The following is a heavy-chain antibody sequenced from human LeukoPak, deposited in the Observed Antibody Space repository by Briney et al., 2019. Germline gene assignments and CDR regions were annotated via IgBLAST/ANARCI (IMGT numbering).Heavy chain of an antibody. CDR3: ARRGYNYGVDY. CDR1: GGSITTTNYL. CDR2: IYYSGST. D-gene: IGHD5-18*01. J-gene: IGHJ4*02. Sequence: PSDPLSLTCTLSGGSITTTNYLWGWIRHPPGKGLEWIGSIYYSGSTFYNPSLKSRVTISVDTSKNQFSLKLTSMTAADTAVYYCARRGYNYGVDYWGQGTLVTVSS. V-gene: IGHV4-39*01.